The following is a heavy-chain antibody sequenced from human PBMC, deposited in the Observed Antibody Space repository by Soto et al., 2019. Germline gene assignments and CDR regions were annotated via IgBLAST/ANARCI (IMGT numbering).Heavy chain of an antibody. D-gene: IGHD3-10*01. V-gene: IGHV3-30-3*01. CDR3: ARDGDRGSYFFDY. CDR2: ISFDGTNK. CDR1: GFTFSPSA. J-gene: IGHJ4*02. Sequence: QVQLVESGGGVVQPGRSLRLSCAASGFTFSPSAMHWVRQAPGKGLEWVAVISFDGTNKYYADSVKGRFTISRDNSKNTLYLQMNSLGAEDTAVYYCARDGDRGSYFFDYWGQGTLVTVSS.